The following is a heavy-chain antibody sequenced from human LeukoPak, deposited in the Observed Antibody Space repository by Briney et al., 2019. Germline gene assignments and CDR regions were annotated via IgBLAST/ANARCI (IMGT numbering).Heavy chain of an antibody. V-gene: IGHV3-7*03. CDR3: ARVLGEYGDYYDY. D-gene: IGHD3-16*01. CDR1: GFTFSSDW. CDR2: IKQYGSEK. J-gene: IGHJ4*02. Sequence: GGSLRLSCAASGFTFSSDWMSWVRQAPGKGLEWVANIKQYGSEKYYVDSVKGRFTISRDNTKNSLYLQMNSVRAEDTAVYYCARVLGEYGDYYDYWGQGTLVTVSS.